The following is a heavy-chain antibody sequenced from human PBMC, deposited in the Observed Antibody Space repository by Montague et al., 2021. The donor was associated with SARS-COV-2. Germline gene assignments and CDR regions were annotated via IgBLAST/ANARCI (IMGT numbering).Heavy chain of an antibody. V-gene: IGHV4-59*12. CDR3: ARWGEYYDSPYYYYAMDV. CDR2: TSYSGST. D-gene: IGHD3-3*01. CDR1: GGSISPYY. Sequence: SETLSLTCTVSGGSISPYYWSWIRQSPGKGLECIGYTSYSGSTDYNPSLKSRVTISIDTSKNQFSLKLSSVTAADTVVYYCARWGEYYDSPYYYYAMDVWGQGTTVTVS. J-gene: IGHJ6*02.